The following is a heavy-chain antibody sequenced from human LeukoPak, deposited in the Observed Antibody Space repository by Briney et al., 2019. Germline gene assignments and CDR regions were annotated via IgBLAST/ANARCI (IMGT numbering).Heavy chain of an antibody. Sequence: GGSLRLSCSASGFTFSSYAMHWVRQAPGKGLEYVSAISSNGGSTYYADSVKGRFTISRDNSKNTLYLQMNSLRAEDTAVYYCARSTQVNWFDPWGQGTLVTVSS. D-gene: IGHD2-15*01. CDR3: ARSTQVNWFDP. CDR2: ISSNGGST. J-gene: IGHJ5*02. CDR1: GFTFSSYA. V-gene: IGHV3-64*04.